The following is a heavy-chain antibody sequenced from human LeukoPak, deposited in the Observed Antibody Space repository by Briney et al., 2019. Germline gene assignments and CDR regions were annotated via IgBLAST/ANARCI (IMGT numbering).Heavy chain of an antibody. CDR2: INPNSGGT. CDR1: GYTFTGYY. CDR3: ARDYMVWGIGGGYYYYGMDV. J-gene: IGHJ6*02. V-gene: IGHV1-2*02. Sequence: ASVKVSCKASGYTFTGYYMHWVRLAPGQGLEWMGWINPNSGGTNYAQKFQGRVTMTRDTSISTAYMELSRLRSDDTAVYYCARDYMVWGIGGGYYYYGMDVWGQGTTVTVSS. D-gene: IGHD3-10*01.